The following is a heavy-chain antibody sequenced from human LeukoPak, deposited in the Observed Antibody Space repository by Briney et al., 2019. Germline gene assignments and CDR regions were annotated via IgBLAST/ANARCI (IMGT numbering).Heavy chain of an antibody. CDR3: ARTKSGWYYSDY. CDR2: VYYSGTA. Sequence: PSETLSLTCTVSGGSMRSYYWSWIRQPPGKGLELIGYVYYSGTASYNPSLESRVTILVDTSKNQFSLNLSSVTAADTAVYYCARTKSGWYYSDYWGQGTLVSVSS. J-gene: IGHJ4*02. V-gene: IGHV4-59*08. D-gene: IGHD6-19*01. CDR1: GGSMRSYY.